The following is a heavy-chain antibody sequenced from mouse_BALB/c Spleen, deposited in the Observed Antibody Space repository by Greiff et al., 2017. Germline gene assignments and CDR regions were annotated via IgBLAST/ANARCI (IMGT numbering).Heavy chain of an antibody. D-gene: IGHD2-14*01. V-gene: IGHV1-82*01. CDR1: GYAFSSSW. CDR2: IYPGDGDT. J-gene: IGHJ4*01. Sequence: QVQLKQSGPELVKPGASVKISCKASGYAFSSSWMNWVKQRPGQGLEWIGRIYPGDGDTNYNGKFKGKATLTADKSSSTAYMQLSSLTSVDSAVYFCARSNRSYAMDYWGQGTSVTVSS. CDR3: ARSNRSYAMDY.